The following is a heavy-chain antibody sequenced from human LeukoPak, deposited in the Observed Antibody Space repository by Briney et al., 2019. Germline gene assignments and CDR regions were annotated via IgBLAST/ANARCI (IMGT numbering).Heavy chain of an antibody. D-gene: IGHD3-9*01. CDR2: IIPIFGTA. CDR3: ARAQPTGDILTGDDAFDI. Sequence: SVKVSCKASGGTFSSYAISWVRQAPGQGLEWMGGIIPIFGTANYAQKFQGRVTITADESTSTAYMELSSLRSEDTAVYYCARAQPTGDILTGDDAFDIWGQGTMVTVSS. J-gene: IGHJ3*02. CDR1: GGTFSSYA. V-gene: IGHV1-69*13.